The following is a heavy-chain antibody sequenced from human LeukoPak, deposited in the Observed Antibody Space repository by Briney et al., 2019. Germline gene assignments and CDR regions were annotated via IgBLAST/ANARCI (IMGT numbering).Heavy chain of an antibody. J-gene: IGHJ4*02. CDR1: GFTFSSYG. V-gene: IGHV3-30*02. CDR2: IRYDGSNY. CDR3: AKGGLLVASFDY. Sequence: GGSLRLSCAASGFTFSSYGMHWVRQAPGKGLEWVAFIRYDGSNYYYADSVKGRFTISRDNSKNTLYLQMNSLRAEDTAVYYCAKGGLLVASFDYWGQGTLVTVSS. D-gene: IGHD5-12*01.